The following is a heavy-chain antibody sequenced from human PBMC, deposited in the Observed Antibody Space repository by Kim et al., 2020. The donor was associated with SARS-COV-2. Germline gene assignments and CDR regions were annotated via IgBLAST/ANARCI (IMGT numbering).Heavy chain of an antibody. Sequence: GGSLRLSCAASGFTFSSYWMSWVRQAPGKGLEWVANIKQDGSEKYYVDSVKGRFTISRDNAKNSLYLQMNSLRAEDTAVYYCARDSRERRHNYYYGMDVWGQGTTVTVSS. J-gene: IGHJ6*02. CDR1: GFTFSSYW. CDR3: ARDSRERRHNYYYGMDV. CDR2: IKQDGSEK. D-gene: IGHD1-1*01. V-gene: IGHV3-7*01.